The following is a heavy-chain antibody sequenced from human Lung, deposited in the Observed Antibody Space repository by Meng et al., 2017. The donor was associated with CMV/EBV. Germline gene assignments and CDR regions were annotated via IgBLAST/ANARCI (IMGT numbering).Heavy chain of an antibody. D-gene: IGHD1-14*01. CDR1: GGSISSYY. J-gene: IGHJ1*01. CDR2: IYYSGST. CDR3: ARDSRSGLEYFQH. Sequence: SETLSLTCTVSGGSISSYYWSWIRQPPGKGLEWIGYIYYSGSTNYNPSLKSRVTISVDTSKNQFSLKLSSVTAADTAVYYCARDSRSGLEYFQHWGQGTLVTSPQ. V-gene: IGHV4-59*01.